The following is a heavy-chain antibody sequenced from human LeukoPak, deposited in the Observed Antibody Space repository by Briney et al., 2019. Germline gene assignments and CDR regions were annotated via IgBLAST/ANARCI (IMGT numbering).Heavy chain of an antibody. V-gene: IGHV3-11*05. CDR2: ISSSGSST. Sequence: GGSLRLSCATAVFTFSDFYVRGIRQAPGKGVECSSYISSSGSSTNYADCVKGRFALSRDNAKNSLYLQMNSLRDEDTAVYYCARDLIHRSGEANYWGRGTLVTVSS. J-gene: IGHJ4*02. D-gene: IGHD3-22*01. CDR3: ARDLIHRSGEANY. CDR1: VFTFSDFY.